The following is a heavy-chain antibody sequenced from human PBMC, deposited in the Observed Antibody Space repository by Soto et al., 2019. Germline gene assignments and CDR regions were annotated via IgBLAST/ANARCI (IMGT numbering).Heavy chain of an antibody. CDR2: ITSSGTTV. CDR1: GFTFSSYG. CDR3: ARGSSNWAYYFDF. D-gene: IGHD6-13*01. Sequence: GGSLRLSCAASGFTFSSYGMHWVRQAPGKGLEWVSYITSSGTTVYYADSVRGRFTIYRDNAKNSLYLQMNSLRDDDTAVYYCARGSSNWAYYFDFWGQGTLVTVSS. V-gene: IGHV3-48*02. J-gene: IGHJ4*02.